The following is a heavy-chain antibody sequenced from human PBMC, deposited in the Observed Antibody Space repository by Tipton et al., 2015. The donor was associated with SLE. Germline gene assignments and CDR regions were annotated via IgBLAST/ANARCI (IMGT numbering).Heavy chain of an antibody. V-gene: IGHV4-59*12. D-gene: IGHD6-13*01. CDR2: INYSGSS. Sequence: TLSLTCTVSGASISGYHWTWSRQPPGKGLEWIGYINYSGSSNYKPSLKSRVTISVDSSKNQFSLNLTSVTAADTAVYYCARLVSWPYYFDYWGQGTLVTVYS. CDR1: GASISGYH. J-gene: IGHJ4*02. CDR3: ARLVSWPYYFDY.